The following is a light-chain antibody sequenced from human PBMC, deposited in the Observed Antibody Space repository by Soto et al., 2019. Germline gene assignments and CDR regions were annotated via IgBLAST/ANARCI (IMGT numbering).Light chain of an antibody. CDR1: QSISDM. V-gene: IGKV1-5*01. J-gene: IGKJ1*01. Sequence: DIQMTQSPSTLSASVGDRVTMTCRASQSISDMLAWYQQKPGKAPKLLMYGVSSLERGVPSRFSGSGSGTEFTLTISSLQPDDFATYYCQQYDTYSRTLGQGTKVDIK. CDR3: QQYDTYSRT. CDR2: GVS.